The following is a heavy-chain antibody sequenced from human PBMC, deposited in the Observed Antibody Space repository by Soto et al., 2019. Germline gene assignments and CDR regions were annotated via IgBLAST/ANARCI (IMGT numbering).Heavy chain of an antibody. J-gene: IGHJ6*02. V-gene: IGHV3-30-3*01. CDR1: GFTFSSYA. Sequence: GGSLRLSCAASGFTFSSYAMHWVRQAPGKGLEWVAVISYDGSNKYYADSVKGRFTISRDNSKNTLYLQMNSLGAEDTAVYYCARDLWGPPERSQEPLLWFGESDYYYYYYGMDVWGQGTTVTVSS. D-gene: IGHD3-10*01. CDR2: ISYDGSNK. CDR3: ARDLWGPPERSQEPLLWFGESDYYYYYYGMDV.